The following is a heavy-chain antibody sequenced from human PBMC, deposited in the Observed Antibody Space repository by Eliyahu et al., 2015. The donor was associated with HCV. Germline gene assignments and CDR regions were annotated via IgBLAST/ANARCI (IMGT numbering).Heavy chain of an antibody. CDR3: ARASYGMDV. J-gene: IGHJ6*02. V-gene: IGHV3-48*01. CDR2: ISSSSSTI. Sequence: GGGXVQPGGSLRLSCAASASTFSNYNMNWVRQAPGKGLDWVSYISSSSSTIYYADSLKGRFTISRDNAKNSLYLQMNSLRAEDTAVYYCARASYGMDVWGQGTTVTVSS. CDR1: ASTFSNYN.